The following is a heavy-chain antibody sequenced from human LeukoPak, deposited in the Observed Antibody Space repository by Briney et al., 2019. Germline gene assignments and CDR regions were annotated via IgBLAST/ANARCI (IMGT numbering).Heavy chain of an antibody. CDR1: GFTFSDYY. D-gene: IGHD6-13*01. CDR3: ARVGAAGGFYFDF. Sequence: GGSLRLSCAASGFTFSDYYMNWVRQAPGKGLEWVSYISSSSSYTNYADSLKGRFTISRDNAKNSLYLQMNSLRAEDTAVYYCARVGAAGGFYFDFWGQGTLVTVSS. CDR2: ISSSSSYT. V-gene: IGHV3-11*05. J-gene: IGHJ4*02.